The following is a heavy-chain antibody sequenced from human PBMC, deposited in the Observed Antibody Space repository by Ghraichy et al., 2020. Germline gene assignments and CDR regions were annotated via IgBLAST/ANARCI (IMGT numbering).Heavy chain of an antibody. CDR2: ISGSGGST. CDR3: AKDRDYDYVWGSYRQNYFDY. V-gene: IGHV3-23*01. Sequence: GGSPRLSCAASGFTFSSYAMSWVRQAPGKGLEWVSAISGSGGSTYYADSVKGRFTISRDNSKNTLYLQMNSLRAEDTAVYYCAKDRDYDYVWGSYRQNYFDYWGQGTLVTVSS. CDR1: GFTFSSYA. J-gene: IGHJ4*02. D-gene: IGHD3-16*02.